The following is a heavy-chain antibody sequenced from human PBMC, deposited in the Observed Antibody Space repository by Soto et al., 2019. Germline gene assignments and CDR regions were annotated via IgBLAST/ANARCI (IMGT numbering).Heavy chain of an antibody. CDR3: ARATTSYYGMDV. CDR1: GGTFSSYA. Sequence: SVKVSCKASGGTFSSYAISWVRQVPGQGLEWMGGIIPIFCTANYAQKFQGRVTITADESTSTAYMELSSLRSEDTAVYYCARATTSYYGMDVWGQGTTVTVSS. D-gene: IGHD1-26*01. J-gene: IGHJ6*02. CDR2: IIPIFCTA. V-gene: IGHV1-69*13.